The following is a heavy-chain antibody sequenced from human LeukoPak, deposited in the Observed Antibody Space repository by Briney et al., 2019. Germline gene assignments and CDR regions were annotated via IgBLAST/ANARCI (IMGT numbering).Heavy chain of an antibody. Sequence: PGGSLRLSCAASGFTFSGYCMNWVRQAPGKGLEWVSSISSSSSYIYYADSVKGRFTISRDNAKNSLYLQMNSLRAEDTAVYYCARGSGLSQQQLDYWGQGTLVTVSS. V-gene: IGHV3-21*04. CDR2: ISSSSSYI. J-gene: IGHJ4*02. CDR1: GFTFSGYC. D-gene: IGHD6-13*01. CDR3: ARGSGLSQQQLDY.